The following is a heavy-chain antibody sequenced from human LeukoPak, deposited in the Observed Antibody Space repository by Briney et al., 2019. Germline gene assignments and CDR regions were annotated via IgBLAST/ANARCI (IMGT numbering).Heavy chain of an antibody. CDR1: GFTFSSYS. V-gene: IGHV3-21*01. D-gene: IGHD2-2*01. CDR3: ATDTIGRHYDY. J-gene: IGHJ4*02. Sequence: GGSLRLSCAASGFTFSSYSIDWVRQAPGKGLEWVSSISSSSSYIYYADSVRGRFTISRDNAKNLMYLQMDSLRDEDTAVYYCATDTIGRHYDYWGQGTLLTVSS. CDR2: ISSSSSYI.